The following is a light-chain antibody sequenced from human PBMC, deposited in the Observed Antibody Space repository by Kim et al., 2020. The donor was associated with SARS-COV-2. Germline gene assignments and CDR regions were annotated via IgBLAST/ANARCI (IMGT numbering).Light chain of an antibody. CDR1: SNDVGTNNY. CDR3: ISYSNRSSYV. Sequence: GPSITISCSGTSNDVGTNNYVSWYQQHPDKAPKLIIYNVSERPSGVSNRFSASKSDNTASLTISGLQAEDEAEYYCISYSNRSSYVLGTGTKVTVL. CDR2: NVS. V-gene: IGLV2-14*03. J-gene: IGLJ1*01.